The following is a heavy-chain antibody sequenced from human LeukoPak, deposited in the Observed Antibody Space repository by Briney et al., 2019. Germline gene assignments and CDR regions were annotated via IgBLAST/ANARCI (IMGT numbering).Heavy chain of an antibody. J-gene: IGHJ5*02. CDR2: IIPILGMA. CDR3: ARDQRRDGYNFS. CDR1: GYTFTSYY. D-gene: IGHD5-24*01. V-gene: IGHV1-69*04. Sequence: ASVKVSCKASGYTFTSYYMHWVRQAPGQGLEWMGRIIPILGMANYAQKFQGRVTITADKSTSTAYMELSSLRSEDTAVYYCARDQRRDGYNFSWGQGTLVTVSS.